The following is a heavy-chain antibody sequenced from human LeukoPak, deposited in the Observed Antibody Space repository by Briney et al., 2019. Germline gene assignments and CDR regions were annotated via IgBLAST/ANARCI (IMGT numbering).Heavy chain of an antibody. CDR1: GYTLTELS. CDR2: FDPEDDET. CDR3: ATASYNYYMDV. V-gene: IGHV1-24*01. Sequence: ASVRVSCKVSGYTLTELSMHWVRQAPGKGLEWMGNFDPEDDETIYAQKFQGRVTMTVDTSTDTAYMELNSLRSEDTAVYYCATASYNYYMDVWGKGTTVTVSS. J-gene: IGHJ6*03.